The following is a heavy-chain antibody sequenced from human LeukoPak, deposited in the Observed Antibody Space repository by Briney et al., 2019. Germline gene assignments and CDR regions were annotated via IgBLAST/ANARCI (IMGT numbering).Heavy chain of an antibody. J-gene: IGHJ4*02. D-gene: IGHD1-1*01. CDR1: GLSFRSYS. Sequence: GGSLRLSCVASGLSFRSYSMNWVRQAPGKGLEWVSYISSTSSTIYYADSVEGRFTISRDNAKKSLYLQMNSLRAEDTAVYYCARDRYPSAREFDYWGQGTLVTVSS. V-gene: IGHV3-48*04. CDR2: ISSTSSTI. CDR3: ARDRYPSAREFDY.